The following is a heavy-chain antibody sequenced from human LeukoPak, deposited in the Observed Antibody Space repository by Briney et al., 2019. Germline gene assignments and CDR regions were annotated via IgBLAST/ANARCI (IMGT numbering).Heavy chain of an antibody. V-gene: IGHV3-23*01. D-gene: IGHD3-3*01. J-gene: IGHJ4*02. CDR3: AKQTGITTLGVADY. CDR2: FGGSGGSA. Sequence: GGSLRLSCAASGFTFSVYAMSWVRQSPGKGLEWVSTFGGSGGSAYYADSVKGRFTISRDNSKKTLYLQMDSLRAEDTAVYYCAKQTGITTLGVADYWGQGTLVTVSS. CDR1: GFTFSVYA.